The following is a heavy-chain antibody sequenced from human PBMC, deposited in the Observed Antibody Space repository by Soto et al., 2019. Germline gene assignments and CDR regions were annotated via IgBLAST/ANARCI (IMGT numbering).Heavy chain of an antibody. D-gene: IGHD3-9*01. CDR3: ARGLDHDILTGYYDY. CDR1: GGSFSGYY. Sequence: SETLSLTCAVYGGSFSGYYWSWIRQPPGKGLEWIGEINHSGSTNYNPSLKSRVTIPVDTSKNQFSLKLTSVTAADTAVYYCARGLDHDILTGYYDYWGQGTLVTVSS. V-gene: IGHV4-34*01. CDR2: INHSGST. J-gene: IGHJ4*02.